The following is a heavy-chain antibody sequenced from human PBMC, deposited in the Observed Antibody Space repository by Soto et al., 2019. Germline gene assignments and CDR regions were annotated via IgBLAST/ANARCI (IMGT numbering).Heavy chain of an antibody. V-gene: IGHV3-13*01. CDR3: ARGGPSYDSSGYPPLEY. CDR2: IGTAGDT. J-gene: IGHJ4*02. D-gene: IGHD3-22*01. CDR1: GFTFSSYD. Sequence: EVQLVESGGGLVQPGGSLRLSCAASGFTFSSYDMHWVRQATGKGLEWVSAIGTAGDTYYPGSVKGRFTISRENAKNSLYLQMNSLRAGDTAVYYCARGGPSYDSSGYPPLEYWGQGTLVTVSS.